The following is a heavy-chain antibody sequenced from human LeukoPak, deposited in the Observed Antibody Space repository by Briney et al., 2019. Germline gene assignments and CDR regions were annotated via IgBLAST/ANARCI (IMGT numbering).Heavy chain of an antibody. J-gene: IGHJ5*02. Sequence: PSETLSLTCTVSGGSISSSSYYWGWIRQPPGKGLEWIGSVYYTGASYYNPSLKSRVTISVDTSKNQFSLKLSSVTAADTAVYYCAREESGWFGELSRFDPWGQGTLVTVSS. D-gene: IGHD3-10*01. CDR1: GGSISSSSYY. CDR3: AREESGWFGELSRFDP. CDR2: VYYTGAS. V-gene: IGHV4-39*07.